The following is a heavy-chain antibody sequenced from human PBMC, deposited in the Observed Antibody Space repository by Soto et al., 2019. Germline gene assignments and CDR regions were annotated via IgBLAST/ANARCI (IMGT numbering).Heavy chain of an antibody. CDR2: IYYSGST. CDR3: ARDRGSVAGFDY. V-gene: IGHV4-59*01. J-gene: IGHJ4*02. CDR1: DGSISGFY. D-gene: IGHD6-19*01. Sequence: KASETLSLTCAVSDGSISGFYWSWIRQPPGKGLEWIGYIYYSGSTNYNPSLKSRVTISVDTSKNQFSLKLNSVTAADTAVYYCARDRGSVAGFDYWGQGTLVTVPQ.